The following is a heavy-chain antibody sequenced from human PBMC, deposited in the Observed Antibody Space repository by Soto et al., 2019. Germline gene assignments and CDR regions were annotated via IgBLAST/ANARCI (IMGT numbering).Heavy chain of an antibody. D-gene: IGHD3-10*01. Sequence: SVKVSCKASGGTFSSYAISWVRQAPGQGLEWMGGIIPIFGTANYAQKFQGRVTITADESTSTAYMELSSLRSEDTAVYYCARRGYYYGSGGYYGMDVWGQGTTVTVSS. V-gene: IGHV1-69*13. J-gene: IGHJ6*02. CDR1: GGTFSSYA. CDR3: ARRGYYYGSGGYYGMDV. CDR2: IIPIFGTA.